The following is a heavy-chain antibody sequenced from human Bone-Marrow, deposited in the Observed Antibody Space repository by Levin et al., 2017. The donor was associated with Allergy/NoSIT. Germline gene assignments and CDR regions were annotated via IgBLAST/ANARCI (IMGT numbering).Heavy chain of an antibody. V-gene: IGHV4-31*03. CDR3: ARSYGDYGGTDFYMDV. D-gene: IGHD4-17*01. CDR2: IYYTGRT. CDR1: GGSVSTGAYY. J-gene: IGHJ6*03. Sequence: SQTLSLTCSVSGGSVSTGAYYWTWIRQRPGKALEWLGYIYYTGRTQYNPSLGSRFSISVDTDYNVFSLKLTSVSAADAAVYYCARSYGDYGGTDFYMDVWGKGTTVTVSS.